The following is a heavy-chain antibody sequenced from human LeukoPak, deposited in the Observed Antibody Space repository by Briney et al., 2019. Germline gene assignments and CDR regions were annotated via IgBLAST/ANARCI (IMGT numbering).Heavy chain of an antibody. Sequence: SQTLSLTCAVYGGSFSGYYWSWIRQPPGKGLEWIGEINHSGSTNYNPSLKSRVTISVDTSKNQFSLKLSSVTAADTSVYYCARSRGPNYDFWGQGTLVTVSS. D-gene: IGHD3-3*01. CDR3: ARSRGPNYDF. CDR2: INHSGST. J-gene: IGHJ4*02. CDR1: GGSFSGYY. V-gene: IGHV4-34*01.